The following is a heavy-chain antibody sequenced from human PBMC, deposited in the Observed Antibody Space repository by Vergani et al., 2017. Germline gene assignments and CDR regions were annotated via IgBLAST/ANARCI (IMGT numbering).Heavy chain of an antibody. J-gene: IGHJ6*03. CDR1: GFTFGDYA. Sequence: EVQLVESGGGLVQPGRSLRLSCTASGFTFGDYAMSWLRQAPGKGLEWVGFIRSKAYGGTTEYAASVKGRFTISRDDSKSIAYLQMNSLKTEDTAVYYCTRDRDYYYMDVWGKGTTVTVSS. V-gene: IGHV3-49*03. CDR2: IRSKAYGGTT. CDR3: TRDRDYYYMDV.